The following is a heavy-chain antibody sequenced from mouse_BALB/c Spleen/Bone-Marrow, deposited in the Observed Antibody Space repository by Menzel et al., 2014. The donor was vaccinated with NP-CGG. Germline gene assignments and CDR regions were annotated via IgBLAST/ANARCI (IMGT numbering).Heavy chain of an antibody. CDR1: GYTFTSYW. CDR3: ARGGRYDERTWFAY. V-gene: IGHV1S81*02. J-gene: IGHJ3*01. Sequence: QVQLQQSGAGLVKPGASVKLSCKASGYTFTSYWMHWVKQRPGQGLEWIGEINPSNGRTNYNEKFKSKATLTVDKSSSTAYMQLSSLTSEDSAVYYCARGGRYDERTWFAYWGQGTLVTVSA. D-gene: IGHD2-14*01. CDR2: INPSNGRT.